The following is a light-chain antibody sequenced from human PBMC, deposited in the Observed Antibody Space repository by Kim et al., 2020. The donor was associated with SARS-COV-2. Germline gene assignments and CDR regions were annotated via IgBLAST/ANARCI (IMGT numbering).Light chain of an antibody. CDR3: QVWDSSSDHRVV. CDR2: YDS. CDR1: SVGGRG. V-gene: IGLV3-21*04. Sequence: PGKTSGGSCGGNSVGGRGVHWDQQKSGQAPVLVIYYDSDRPAGIPERFSGSNSGNTATLTISRVEAGDEADYYCQVWDSSSDHRVVFGGGTQLTVL. J-gene: IGLJ2*01.